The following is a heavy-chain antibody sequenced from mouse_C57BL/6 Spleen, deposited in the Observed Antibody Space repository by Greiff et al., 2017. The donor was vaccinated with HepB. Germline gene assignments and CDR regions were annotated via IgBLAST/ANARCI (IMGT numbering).Heavy chain of an antibody. V-gene: IGHV5-12*01. Sequence: DVKLVESGGGLVQPGGSLKLSCAASGFTFSDYYMYWVRQTPEKRLEWVAYISNGGGSTYYPDTVKGRFTISRDNAKNTLYLQMSRLKSEDTATYYCARDYGSSAWFAYWGQGTLVTVSA. CDR3: ARDYGSSAWFAY. CDR1: GFTFSDYY. D-gene: IGHD1-1*01. J-gene: IGHJ3*01. CDR2: ISNGGGST.